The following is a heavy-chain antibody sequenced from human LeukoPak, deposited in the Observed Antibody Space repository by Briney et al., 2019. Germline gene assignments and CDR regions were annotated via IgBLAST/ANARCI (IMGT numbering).Heavy chain of an antibody. V-gene: IGHV4-4*07. J-gene: IGHJ4*02. CDR3: ARVSPGGNSDY. Sequence: SETLSLTCTVSGGSISSYYWSWIRQPAGKGLEWIGRIYSSGSTNYNPSLKSRVTMSVDMSRNQFSLKLSSVTASDTAVYYCARVSPGGNSDYLGQGTLVTVSS. CDR2: IYSSGST. CDR1: GGSISSYY. D-gene: IGHD4-23*01.